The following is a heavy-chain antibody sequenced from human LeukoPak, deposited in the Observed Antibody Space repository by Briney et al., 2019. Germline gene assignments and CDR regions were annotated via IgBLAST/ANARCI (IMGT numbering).Heavy chain of an antibody. D-gene: IGHD3-16*01. J-gene: IGHJ2*01. CDR3: ATDPGGWYFDL. V-gene: IGHV1-24*01. CDR1: GYTLTELS. Sequence: ASVMVSCKVSGYTLTELSMHWVRQAPGKGLEWMGGFDPEDGETIYAQKFQGRVTTTEDTSTDAAYMELSSLRSEDTAVYYCATDPGGWYFDLWGRGTLVTVSS. CDR2: FDPEDGET.